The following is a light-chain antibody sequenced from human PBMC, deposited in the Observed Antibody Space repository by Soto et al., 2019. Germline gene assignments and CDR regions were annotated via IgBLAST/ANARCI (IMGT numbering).Light chain of an antibody. CDR2: EVS. Sequence: QSALTQPASVSGSPGQSITISCTGTSSDVGGYNCVSWFQQHPGKVPKLIIYEVSHRPSGVSDRFSGSKSGSTASLTISGLQTEDEADYYCTSFTNSYTWVFGGGTKVTVL. J-gene: IGLJ3*02. V-gene: IGLV2-14*01. CDR1: SSDVGGYNC. CDR3: TSFTNSYTWV.